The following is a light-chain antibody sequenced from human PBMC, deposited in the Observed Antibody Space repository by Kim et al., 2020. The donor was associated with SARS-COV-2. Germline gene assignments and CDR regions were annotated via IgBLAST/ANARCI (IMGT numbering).Light chain of an antibody. CDR1: RSGVGGYNY. CDR2: EVS. V-gene: IGLV2-8*01. Sequence: VPITCTGTRSGVGGYNYVSWYQHRPGKAPKLLIYEVSKRPSGVPDRFSGSKSGNTASLTVSGLQAEDEADYYCSSYAGSNNFGVVFGGGTQLTVL. J-gene: IGLJ2*01. CDR3: SSYAGSNNFGVV.